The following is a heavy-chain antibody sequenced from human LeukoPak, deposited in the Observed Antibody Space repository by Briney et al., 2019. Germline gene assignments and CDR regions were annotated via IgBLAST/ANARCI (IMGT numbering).Heavy chain of an antibody. CDR1: GYSFTGYY. J-gene: IGHJ4*02. CDR3: ARDLGYSTRFLDH. CDR2: INPNSGDT. V-gene: IGHV1-2*02. D-gene: IGHD6-13*01. Sequence: ASVKVSCKASGYSFTGYYMHGVRQAPGQGLEWMGWINPNSGDTNYVQKFQGRVTMTMDTSIGTAYMDLSRLRSDDTAVYYCARDLGYSTRFLDHWGQGSLVTVSS.